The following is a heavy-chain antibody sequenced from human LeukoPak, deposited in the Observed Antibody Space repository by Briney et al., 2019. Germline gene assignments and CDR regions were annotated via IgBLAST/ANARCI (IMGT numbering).Heavy chain of an antibody. J-gene: IGHJ4*02. Sequence: SETLSLTCAVYGGSFSGYYWSWIRQPPGKGLEWIGEINHSGSTNYNPSLKSRVTISVDTSKNQFSLKLSSVTAADTAVYYCAREDGYNLQLGFDYWGQGTLVTVSP. D-gene: IGHD5-24*01. CDR3: AREDGYNLQLGFDY. CDR2: INHSGST. CDR1: GGSFSGYY. V-gene: IGHV4-34*01.